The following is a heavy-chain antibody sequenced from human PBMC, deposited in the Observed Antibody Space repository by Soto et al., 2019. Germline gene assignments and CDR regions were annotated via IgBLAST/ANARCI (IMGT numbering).Heavy chain of an antibody. CDR1: GYSFTSYW. CDR3: AREVVSSENYYGMDV. V-gene: IGHV5-10-1*01. J-gene: IGHJ6*02. D-gene: IGHD2-21*01. Sequence: GESLKISCKGSGYSFTSYWISWVRQMTGKGLEWMGRIDPSDSYTNYSPSFQGHVTISADKSISTAYLQWSSLKASDTAMYYCAREVVSSENYYGMDVWGQGTTVTVSS. CDR2: IDPSDSYT.